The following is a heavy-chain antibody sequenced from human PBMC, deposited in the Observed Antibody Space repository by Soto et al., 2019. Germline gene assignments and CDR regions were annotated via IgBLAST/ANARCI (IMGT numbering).Heavy chain of an antibody. Sequence: PLETLSLTCSVSAGSLSRYYWGWVRQSPGEGLQWIAHISYTVDASYNPSLKSRVTISLDTSKNQIALRLMSVTAADTAVYYCVGSLMSRAMESFDYWGQGTLVTVSS. CDR1: AGSLSRYY. J-gene: IGHJ4*02. CDR2: ISYTVDA. CDR3: VGSLMSRAMESFDY. V-gene: IGHV4-59*01. D-gene: IGHD5-18*01.